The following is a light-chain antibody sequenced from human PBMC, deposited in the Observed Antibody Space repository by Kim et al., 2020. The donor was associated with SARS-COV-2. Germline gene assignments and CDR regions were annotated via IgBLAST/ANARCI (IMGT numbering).Light chain of an antibody. J-gene: IGLJ3*02. V-gene: IGLV4-60*02. CDR2: LDCSGSH. CDR1: SGNSSDI. CDR3: ETCNSDNRV. Sequence: SVKLTCTMSSGNSSDIIAWHRQQPEPGPRYLLKLDCSGSHTTGNRVPVPFSGSSSAAALYLTISNLQYEDEADYYCETCNSDNRVFGGGTQLTVL.